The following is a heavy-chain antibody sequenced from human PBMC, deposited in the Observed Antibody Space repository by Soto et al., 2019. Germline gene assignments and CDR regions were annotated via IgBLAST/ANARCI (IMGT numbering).Heavy chain of an antibody. CDR3: ALGATNLEGGFDP. D-gene: IGHD1-26*01. V-gene: IGHV1-24*01. Sequence: QVQLVQSGAEVKQPGASVKVSCKVSGYTLTELSMHWVRQAPGKGLEWMGGFDPEDGETIYEQKFQGRVTMTEDTTTNTADMELSSLRCEDTAVDYCALGATNLEGGFDPWGQGALVTVS. CDR1: GYTLTELS. CDR2: FDPEDGET. J-gene: IGHJ5*02.